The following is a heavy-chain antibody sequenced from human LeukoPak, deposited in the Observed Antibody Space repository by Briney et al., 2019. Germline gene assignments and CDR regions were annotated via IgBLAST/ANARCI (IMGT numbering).Heavy chain of an antibody. D-gene: IGHD1-26*01. Sequence: PGGSLRLSCAASGFTVSSNYMSWVRQAPGKGLEWIGSIYHSGSTYYNPSLKSRVTISVDTSKNQFSLKLSSVTAADTAVYYCARDPSEWELLRHSRAMDVWGKGTTVTVSS. CDR3: ARDPSEWELLRHSRAMDV. V-gene: IGHV4-38-2*02. CDR2: IYHSGST. CDR1: GFTVSSNY. J-gene: IGHJ6*04.